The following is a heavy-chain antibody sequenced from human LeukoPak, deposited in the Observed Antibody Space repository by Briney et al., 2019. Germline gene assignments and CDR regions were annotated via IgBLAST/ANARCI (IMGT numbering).Heavy chain of an antibody. Sequence: SETLSLTCTVSGYSISSGSYWGWIRQPPGKGLEWIGIIYHSGSTYYNPSLKSRVTISVDTSKNQFSLKLTSVTAADTAVYYCARDEALLWFGEFKYWGQGTLVTVSS. J-gene: IGHJ4*02. CDR3: ARDEALLWFGEFKY. CDR1: GYSISSGSY. CDR2: IYHSGST. V-gene: IGHV4-38-2*02. D-gene: IGHD3-10*01.